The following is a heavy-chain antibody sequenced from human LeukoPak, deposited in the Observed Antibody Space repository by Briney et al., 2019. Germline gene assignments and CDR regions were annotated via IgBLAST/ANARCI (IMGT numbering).Heavy chain of an antibody. D-gene: IGHD2/OR15-2a*01. CDR3: AKGSTIGVFFDY. CDR1: GFTFSSYG. Sequence: PGRSLRLSCAASGFTFSSYGMHWVRQAPGKGLEWVAVISYDGSNKYYADSVKGRFTISRDNSKNTLYLPMNSLRAEDTAVYYCAKGSTIGVFFDYWGQGTLVTVSS. J-gene: IGHJ4*02. V-gene: IGHV3-30*18. CDR2: ISYDGSNK.